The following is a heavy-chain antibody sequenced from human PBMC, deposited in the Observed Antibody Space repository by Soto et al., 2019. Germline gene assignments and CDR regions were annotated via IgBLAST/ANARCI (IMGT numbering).Heavy chain of an antibody. D-gene: IGHD6-6*01. CDR1: GGTFSSYA. Sequence: QVQLVQSGAEVKKPGSSVKVSCKASGGTFSSYAISWVRQAPGQGLEWMGGIIPIFGTANYAQKFQGRVTITADESTSRAYMELSSLRAEDTAVYYCARGRSSSSLWDSYYYGMAVWGQGTTVTVSS. J-gene: IGHJ6*02. V-gene: IGHV1-69*01. CDR2: IIPIFGTA. CDR3: ARGRSSSSLWDSYYYGMAV.